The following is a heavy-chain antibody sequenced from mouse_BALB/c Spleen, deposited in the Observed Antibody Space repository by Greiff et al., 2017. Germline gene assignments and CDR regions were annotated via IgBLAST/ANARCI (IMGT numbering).Heavy chain of an antibody. D-gene: IGHD2-10*01. J-gene: IGHJ4*01. CDR2: INPSTGYT. CDR3: ARAYYGNFHYAMDY. Sequence: QVQLQQSGAELAKPGASVKMSCKASGYTFTSYWMHWVKQRPGQGLEWIGYINPSTGYTEYNQKFKDKATLTADKSSSTAYMQLSSLTSEDSAVYYCARAYYGNFHYAMDYWGQGTSVTGSS. CDR1: GYTFTSYW. V-gene: IGHV1-7*01.